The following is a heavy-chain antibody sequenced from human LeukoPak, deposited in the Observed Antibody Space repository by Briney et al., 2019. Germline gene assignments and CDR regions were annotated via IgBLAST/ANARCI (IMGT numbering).Heavy chain of an antibody. J-gene: IGHJ3*02. CDR3: ARDRYYDSSGKNDAFDI. V-gene: IGHV3-21*01. D-gene: IGHD3-22*01. CDR1: GFTFSSYS. CDR2: ISSSSSYI. Sequence: GGSLRLSCAASGFTFSSYSMNWVRQAPGKGLGWVSSISSSSSYIYYADSVKGRFTISRDNAKNSLYLQMNSLRAEDTAVYYCARDRYYDSSGKNDAFDIWGQGTMVTVSS.